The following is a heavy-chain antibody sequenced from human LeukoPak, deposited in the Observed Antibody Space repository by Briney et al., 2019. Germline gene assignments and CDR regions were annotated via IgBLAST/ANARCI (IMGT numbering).Heavy chain of an antibody. Sequence: ASVKVSCKVSGSSLIEVAMHWVRQAPGKGLEWVGSFDPEDGEDGETHYAQKFQGRVTMTEDASTDTAYMALTSLSSEDTALYYCAMTDRYAGRPFDYWGQGTLVTVSS. CDR1: GSSLIEVA. CDR2: FDPEDGEDGET. J-gene: IGHJ4*02. CDR3: AMTDRYAGRPFDY. V-gene: IGHV1-24*01. D-gene: IGHD3-9*01.